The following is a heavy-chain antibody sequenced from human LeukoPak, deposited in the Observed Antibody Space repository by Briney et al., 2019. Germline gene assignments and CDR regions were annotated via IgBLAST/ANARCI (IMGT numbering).Heavy chain of an antibody. J-gene: IGHJ4*02. CDR2: ISDNGDRT. CDR1: GFTFSNYA. V-gene: IGHV3-23*01. Sequence: GGSLRLSCAASGFTFSNYAMSWVRQAPGKGLEWVSGISDNGDRTHYADSVKGRFTISRDNSKNTLYVQMKSLRVEDTAVYYCAKETRWSSCYYFDYWGQGTLVTVSS. D-gene: IGHD2-2*01. CDR3: AKETRWSSCYYFDY.